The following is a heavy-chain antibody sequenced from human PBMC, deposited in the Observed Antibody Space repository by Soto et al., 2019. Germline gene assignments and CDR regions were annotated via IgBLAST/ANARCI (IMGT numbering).Heavy chain of an antibody. D-gene: IGHD6-6*01. V-gene: IGHV4-31*03. CDR2: IYYSGYT. CDR3: ARGSSPHYGMDV. Sequence: QVQLQESGPGLMKPSQTLSLTCSVSGGSITSGGFFWSWVRQDPGEGLELTAYIYYSGYTYYHPSLKSRLSISMDTSKNQFSLKLSSVTAADTAVYYCARGSSPHYGMDVWGQGTTVTVSS. J-gene: IGHJ6*02. CDR1: GGSITSGGFF.